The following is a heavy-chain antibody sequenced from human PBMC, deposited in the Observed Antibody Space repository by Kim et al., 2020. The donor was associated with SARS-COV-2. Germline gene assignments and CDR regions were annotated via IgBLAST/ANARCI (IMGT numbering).Heavy chain of an antibody. CDR1: GGSISSNY. J-gene: IGHJ6*01. Sequence: SETLSLTCTVSGGSISSNYWYWIWKRPGKGLGWMGYINYYGSTNSNPSLSSRSTISVDTSTTKFPFTLTSGTAAATAAAYCSWVSPERDSCGWDV. CDR2: INYYGST. CDR3: SWVSPERDSCGWDV. D-gene: IGHD6-25*01. V-gene: IGHV4-59*01.